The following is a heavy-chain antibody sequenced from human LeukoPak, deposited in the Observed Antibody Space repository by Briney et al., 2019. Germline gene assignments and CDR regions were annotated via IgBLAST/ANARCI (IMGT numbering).Heavy chain of an antibody. CDR2: INPNSGGT. Sequence: GASVKVSFKASGYTFTGYYMHWVRQAPGQGLEWIGWINPNSGGTNYAQKFQGRVTMTRDTSISTAYMELSRLRSDDTAVYYCARRYFGSGSYYTDYWGQGTLVTVSS. D-gene: IGHD3-10*01. J-gene: IGHJ4*02. CDR3: ARRYFGSGSYYTDY. CDR1: GYTFTGYY. V-gene: IGHV1-2*02.